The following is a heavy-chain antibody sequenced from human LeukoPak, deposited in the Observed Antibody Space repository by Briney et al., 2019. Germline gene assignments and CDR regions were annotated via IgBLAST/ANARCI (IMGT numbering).Heavy chain of an antibody. Sequence: GASVKVSCKASGYTFTSYSISWVRQAPGRGLEWMGWISAYNGNTNYAQKLQGRVTMTTDTSTSTAYMELRSLRSDDTAVYYCARDPPSHWDTAMVFDIWGQGTMVTVSS. CDR1: GYTFTSYS. V-gene: IGHV1-18*01. J-gene: IGHJ3*02. CDR3: ARDPPSHWDTAMVFDI. CDR2: ISAYNGNT. D-gene: IGHD5-18*01.